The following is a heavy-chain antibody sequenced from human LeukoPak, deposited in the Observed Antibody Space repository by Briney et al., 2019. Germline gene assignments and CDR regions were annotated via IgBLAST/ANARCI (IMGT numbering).Heavy chain of an antibody. CDR2: INPNSGGT. CDR3: ARGPDEWLVLPLTWFDP. D-gene: IGHD6-19*01. Sequence: ASVKVPCKASGYTFTGYYMHWVRQAPGQGLEWMGWINPNSGGTNYAQKFQGRVTLTRDTSISTAFMELSRLRSDDTAVYYCARGPDEWLVLPLTWFDPWGQGTLVTVSP. CDR1: GYTFTGYY. V-gene: IGHV1-2*02. J-gene: IGHJ5*02.